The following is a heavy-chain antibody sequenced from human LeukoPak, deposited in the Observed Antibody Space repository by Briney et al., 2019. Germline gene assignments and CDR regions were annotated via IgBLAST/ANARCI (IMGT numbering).Heavy chain of an antibody. CDR1: GFTFSKND. Sequence: GGSLRLSCTASGFTFSKNDMHWVRQAPGKGLEWVAVLSYDGRNTYYAESVKGRFTISRDNTKNTLYLQMNSLRAEDTAVYYCARDQGFGSSSFDYWGQGTLVTVSS. CDR3: ARDQGFGSSSFDY. D-gene: IGHD6-13*01. V-gene: IGHV3-30*03. CDR2: LSYDGRNT. J-gene: IGHJ4*02.